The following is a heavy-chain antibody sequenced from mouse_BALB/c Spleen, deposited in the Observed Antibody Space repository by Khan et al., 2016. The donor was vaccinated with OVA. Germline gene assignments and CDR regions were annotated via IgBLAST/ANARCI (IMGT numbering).Heavy chain of an antibody. V-gene: IGHV2-2*02. CDR2: IWRGGST. J-gene: IGHJ3*01. CDR3: ARGGLPFAY. Sequence: QVRLQQSGPGLVQPSQSLSITCTVSGFSLSSYGVHWVRQSPGKGLAWLGVIWRGGSTDFNAAFISRLSINKDNSKSQVFFKINSLQTNDSAIYYCARGGLPFAYWGQGTLVTVSA. CDR1: GFSLSSYG. D-gene: IGHD2-13*01.